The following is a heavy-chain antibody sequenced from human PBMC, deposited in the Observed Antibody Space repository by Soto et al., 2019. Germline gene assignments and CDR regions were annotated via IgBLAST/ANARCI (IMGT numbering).Heavy chain of an antibody. J-gene: IGHJ4*02. V-gene: IGHV1-2*02. CDR1: GYTFTGYY. CDR3: ARVGSGWSYFDY. D-gene: IGHD6-19*01. CDR2: INPNSGGT. Sequence: ASVKVSCKASGYTFTGYYMHWVRQAPGQGLEWMGWINPNSGGTNYAQKYQGRVTMTRDTSISTAYMELSRLRSDDTAVYYCARVGSGWSYFDYWGQGTLVTVSS.